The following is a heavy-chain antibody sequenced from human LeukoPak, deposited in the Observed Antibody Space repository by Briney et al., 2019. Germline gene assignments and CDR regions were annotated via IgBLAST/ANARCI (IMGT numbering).Heavy chain of an antibody. V-gene: IGHV3-64D*06. CDR3: VMSGDSSSWYIFDY. D-gene: IGHD6-13*01. CDR2: ISSNGGST. CDR1: GFTFSSYA. J-gene: IGHJ4*02. Sequence: PGGSLRLSCSASGFTFSSYAMHWVRQAPGKGLEYVSAISSNGGSTYYADSVEGRFTISRDNSKNTLYLQMSSLRAEDTAVYYCVMSGDSSSWYIFDYWGQGTLVTVSS.